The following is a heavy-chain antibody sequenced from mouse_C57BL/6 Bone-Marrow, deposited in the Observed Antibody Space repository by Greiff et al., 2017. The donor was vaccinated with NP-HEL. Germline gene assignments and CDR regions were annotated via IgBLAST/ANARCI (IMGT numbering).Heavy chain of an antibody. CDR2: IYPRSGNT. J-gene: IGHJ3*01. CDR3: ARSGPWFAY. D-gene: IGHD3-1*01. Sequence: QVQLQQSGAELARPVASVKLSCKASGYTFTSYGISWVKQRTGQGLEWIGEIYPRSGNTYYNEKFKGKATLTADKSSSTAYMELRSLTSEDSAVYFCARSGPWFAYWGQGTLVTVSA. CDR1: GYTFTSYG. V-gene: IGHV1-81*01.